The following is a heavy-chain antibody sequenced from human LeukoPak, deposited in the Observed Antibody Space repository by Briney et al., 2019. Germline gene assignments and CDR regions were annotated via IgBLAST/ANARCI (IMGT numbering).Heavy chain of an antibody. CDR2: INPNSGGT. V-gene: IGHV1-2*02. J-gene: IGHJ6*02. Sequence: ASVKVSCKASGYTFTGYYMHWVRQAPGQGLEWMGWINPNSGGTNYAQKFQGRVTMTRDTSISTAYMELSRLRSDDTAVYYCARVCGGDCHGYYYGMDVWGQGTTVTVSS. CDR1: GYTFTGYY. D-gene: IGHD2-21*02. CDR3: ARVCGGDCHGYYYGMDV.